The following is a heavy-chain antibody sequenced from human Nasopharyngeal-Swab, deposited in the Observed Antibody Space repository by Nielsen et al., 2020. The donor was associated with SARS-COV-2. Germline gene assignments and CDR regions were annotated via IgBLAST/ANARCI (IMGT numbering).Heavy chain of an antibody. CDR3: AHKKNWNFDY. Sequence: SGPTLVTPTQTLTLTCTFSGFSLNTGGVGVLLFRQPPGTALEWPTLLYGDDGKPYSPSLQSRLTITKDTPKNQVVLTMTNMDPVDTATYYCAHKKNWNFDYWGQGIPVTVSS. V-gene: IGHV2-5*02. CDR1: GFSLNTGGVG. J-gene: IGHJ4*02. D-gene: IGHD1-1*01. CDR2: LYGDDGK.